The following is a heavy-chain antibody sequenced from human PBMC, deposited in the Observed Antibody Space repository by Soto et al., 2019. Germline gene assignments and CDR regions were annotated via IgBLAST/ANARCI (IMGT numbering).Heavy chain of an antibody. J-gene: IGHJ4*02. Sequence: QVQLVQSGAEVKKPGSSVKVSCKASGGTFSSYTISWVRQAPGQGLEWMGRIIPILGIANYAQKFQGRVTITADKSTSTDYMELSSLRTEDTAVDYCATHDDSNYEYWGQGTLVTVSS. CDR1: GGTFSSYT. V-gene: IGHV1-69*02. D-gene: IGHD4-4*01. CDR3: ATHDDSNYEY. CDR2: IIPILGIA.